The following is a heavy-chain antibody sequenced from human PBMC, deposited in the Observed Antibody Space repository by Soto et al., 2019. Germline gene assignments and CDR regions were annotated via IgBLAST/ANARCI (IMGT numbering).Heavy chain of an antibody. D-gene: IGHD6-13*01. V-gene: IGHV4-59*08. CDR1: GGSISSYY. CDR3: ARGSTGYSSSWYMY. J-gene: IGHJ4*02. CDR2: IYNSGST. Sequence: QVQLQESGPGLVKPSETLSLTCTVSGGSISSYYWSWIRQPPGKGLEWIGYIYNSGSTNYNPSLNRRVTISVDTSKNQFSLKLSSVTAAVTAVYYCARGSTGYSSSWYMYWGQGTLVTVSS.